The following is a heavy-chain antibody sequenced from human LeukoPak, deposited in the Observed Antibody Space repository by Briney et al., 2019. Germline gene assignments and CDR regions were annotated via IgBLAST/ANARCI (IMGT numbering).Heavy chain of an antibody. J-gene: IGHJ3*02. CDR3: ARHTGWAFQI. V-gene: IGHV5-10-1*01. Sequence: GESLKISCKGSGYSFTSYWISWVRQMSGEGLEWMGKIDPSESYTNYSPSLQGHVTISTDKSINTAYLQWSSLKASDTAMYYCARHTGWAFQICGQGTMVTVSS. CDR1: GYSFTSYW. CDR2: IDPSESYT. D-gene: IGHD1-14*01.